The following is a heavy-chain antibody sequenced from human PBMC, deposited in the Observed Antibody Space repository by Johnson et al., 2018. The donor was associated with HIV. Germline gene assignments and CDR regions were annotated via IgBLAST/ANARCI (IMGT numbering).Heavy chain of an antibody. CDR2: IFSGGST. CDR1: GFTFSSYA. Sequence: QVQLVESGGGVVQPGRSLRLSCAASGFTFSSYAMHWVRQAPGKGLECVSVIFSGGSTYYADSVKGRFTISRDNSKNTLYLQMNSLRAEDTAVYYCAREQTNSWPGDAFDIWGQGTMVTVSS. D-gene: IGHD6-13*01. J-gene: IGHJ3*02. V-gene: IGHV3-NL1*01. CDR3: AREQTNSWPGDAFDI.